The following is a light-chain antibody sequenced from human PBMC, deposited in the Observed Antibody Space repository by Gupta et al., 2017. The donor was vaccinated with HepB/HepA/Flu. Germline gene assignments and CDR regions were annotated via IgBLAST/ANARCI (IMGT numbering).Light chain of an antibody. V-gene: IGLV1-40*01. CDR2: GDT. CDR3: HSYDSSVTGWV. CDR1: NSNIGAGYD. J-gene: IGLJ3*02. Sequence: QSVLTQPPSVSGAPGQRVTIPCTGSNSNIGAGYDVHWYQHLPGTAPKLLIFGDTNRPSGVPDRFSGSKSGTSASLAITGLQAEDEADYYCHSYDSSVTGWVFGGGTRLTVL.